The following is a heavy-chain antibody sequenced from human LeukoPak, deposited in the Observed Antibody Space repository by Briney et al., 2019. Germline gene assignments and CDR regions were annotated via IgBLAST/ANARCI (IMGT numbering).Heavy chain of an antibody. J-gene: IGHJ4*02. D-gene: IGHD3-10*01. CDR3: AREGRMVRGVAGDY. CDR1: GYTFTSYA. Sequence: ASVKVSCKASGYTFTSYAMHWVRQAPGQRLEWMGWINAGNGNTKYSQKFQGRVTITRDTSASTAYMELSSLRSEDTAVYYCAREGRMVRGVAGDYWGQGTLVTVSS. CDR2: INAGNGNT. V-gene: IGHV1-3*01.